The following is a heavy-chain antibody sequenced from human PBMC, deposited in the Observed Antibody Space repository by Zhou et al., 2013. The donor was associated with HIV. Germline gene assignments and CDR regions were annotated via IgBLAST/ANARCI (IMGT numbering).Heavy chain of an antibody. J-gene: IGHJ4*02. CDR2: MSPRSGNS. CDR3: ARAVLPASLSRYYFDH. Sequence: QVQLVQSGTEVKRPGASVKVSCKASGFIFTNYDINWVRQAPGKGLEWVGWMSPRSGNSGNAQKFQGRVTLTRDTAKNTAYMELSSLTSEDTAIYYCARAVLPASLSRYYFDHWGQGTLLSVSS. V-gene: IGHV1-8*01. D-gene: IGHD2-2*01. CDR1: GFIFTNYD.